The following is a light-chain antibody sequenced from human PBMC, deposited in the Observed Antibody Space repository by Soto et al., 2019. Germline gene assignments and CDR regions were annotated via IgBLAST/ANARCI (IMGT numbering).Light chain of an antibody. CDR1: QSVSNTY. CDR2: GAS. Sequence: VLRLSLGTLYLSPRERATLSCRASQSVSNTYVAWYQHIPGQTPRLLIYGASNRATGIPDRFSGSGSGTDFTLTISRLEPEDFAVYYCQQHDSSPWMFGQGTKVDI. J-gene: IGKJ1*01. CDR3: QQHDSSPWM. V-gene: IGKV3-20*01.